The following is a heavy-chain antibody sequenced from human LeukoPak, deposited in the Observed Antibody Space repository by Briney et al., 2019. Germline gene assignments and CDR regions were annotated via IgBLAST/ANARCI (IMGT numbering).Heavy chain of an antibody. D-gene: IGHD6-13*01. V-gene: IGHV3-30*18. CDR2: ISYDGSNK. CDR3: AKDRARRSSSWSLDY. CDR1: GFTFSSYG. J-gene: IGHJ4*02. Sequence: PGGSLRLSCAASGFTFSSYGMHWVRQAPGRGLEWVAVISYDGSNKYYADSVKGRFTISRDNSKNTLYLQMNSLRAEDTAVYYCAKDRARRSSSWSLDYWGQGTLVTVSS.